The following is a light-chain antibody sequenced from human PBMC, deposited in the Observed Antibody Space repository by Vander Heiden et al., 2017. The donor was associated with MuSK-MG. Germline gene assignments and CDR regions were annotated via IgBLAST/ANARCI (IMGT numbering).Light chain of an antibody. J-gene: IGKJ1*01. CDR3: HQYYGKST. Sequence: DIQMTQSPSSLSTSVGDRVTITCRASQTIKNSLNWYQQKPGEAPKLLIYAASSLHSGVPSRFSGSGSGTDFTLTISRLQPEDFATYYCHQYYGKSTFGQGTKVEIK. V-gene: IGKV1-39*01. CDR2: AAS. CDR1: QTIKNS.